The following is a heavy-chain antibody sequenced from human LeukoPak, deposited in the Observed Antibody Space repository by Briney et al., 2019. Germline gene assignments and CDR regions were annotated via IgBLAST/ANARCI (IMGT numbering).Heavy chain of an antibody. CDR3: ARGQERIFGVVIIPATFDY. CDR2: IYHSGRT. D-gene: IGHD3-3*01. CDR1: GYSFSSGYY. J-gene: IGHJ4*02. V-gene: IGHV4-38-2*01. Sequence: SETLSLTCAVSGYSFSSGYYWGWIRQPPGKGLEWIGRIYHSGRTYYNPSPKSRVTISVDTSKNQFSLKLSSVTAADTAVYYCARGQERIFGVVIIPATFDYWGQGTLVTVSS.